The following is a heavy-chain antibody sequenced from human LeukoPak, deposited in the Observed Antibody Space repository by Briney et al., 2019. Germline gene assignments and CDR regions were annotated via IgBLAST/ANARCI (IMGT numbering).Heavy chain of an antibody. D-gene: IGHD3-22*01. CDR2: IYYSGST. CDR3: ARGGSYDSSGSLWDY. CDR1: GGSMSRGGYY. J-gene: IGHJ4*02. Sequence: PSQTLCLTCTVSGGSMSRGGYYWSWIRQHPGKGLEWNGYIYYSGSTYYNPSLKSRVTISVDTSKNQFSLKVSSVTAADTAVYYCARGGSYDSSGSLWDYWGQGTLVTVSS. V-gene: IGHV4-31*03.